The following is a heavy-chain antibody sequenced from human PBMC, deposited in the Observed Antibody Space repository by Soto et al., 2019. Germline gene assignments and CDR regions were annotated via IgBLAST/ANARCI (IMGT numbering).Heavy chain of an antibody. D-gene: IGHD3-22*01. J-gene: IGHJ4*02. V-gene: IGHV4-31*03. CDR2: ISNSGST. Sequence: SETLSLTCTVSGDSISRGAYYWTWIRQHPVKGLEWIGYISNSGSTYYNPSLKSRVTISVDTSKNQFSLKLSSVTAADTAVYYCARDFSMVVVAPGYWGQGTLVTVSS. CDR1: GDSISRGAYY. CDR3: ARDFSMVVVAPGY.